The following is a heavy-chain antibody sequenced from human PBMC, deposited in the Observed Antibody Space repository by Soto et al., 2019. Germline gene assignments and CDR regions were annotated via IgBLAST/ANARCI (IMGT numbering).Heavy chain of an antibody. CDR3: ARVLEYSSSRWFDP. Sequence: PSETLSLTCSVSGGSIGSSSYYFGWIRQPPGKGLEWIGSLYYTGTTNYNSSLKSRVTISADKSQNQFSLKLSSVTAADTAVYYCARVLEYSSSRWFDPWGQGTLVTVSS. J-gene: IGHJ5*02. D-gene: IGHD6-6*01. CDR2: LYYTGTT. V-gene: IGHV4-39*01. CDR1: GGSIGSSSYY.